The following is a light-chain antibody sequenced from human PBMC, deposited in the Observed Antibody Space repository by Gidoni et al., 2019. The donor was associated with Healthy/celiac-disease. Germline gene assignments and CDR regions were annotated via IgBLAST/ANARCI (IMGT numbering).Light chain of an antibody. CDR3: QQYIQ. V-gene: IGKV1-5*01. Sequence: DIQMTQSPSTLSASVGDRVTITCLASQSISSWLAWYQQKPGKAPKLLIYYASSLESGVPSRFSGSGSGTEFTLTISSLQPDDFATYYCQQYIQFGQGTKVEIK. J-gene: IGKJ1*01. CDR2: YAS. CDR1: QSISSW.